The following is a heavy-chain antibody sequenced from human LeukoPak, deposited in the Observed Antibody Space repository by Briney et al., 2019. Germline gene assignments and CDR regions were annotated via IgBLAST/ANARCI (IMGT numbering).Heavy chain of an antibody. CDR2: MNPNSGNT. V-gene: IGHV1-8*01. J-gene: IGHJ6*03. CDR3: ARRYKNVVVPGYYMDV. D-gene: IGHD2/OR15-2a*01. Sequence: ASVMVSCKASGYTFTSYDINWVRQATGQGPEWMGWMNPNSGNTVYEQKFQGRVTMTRNTSISTAYMELSSLTSEDTAVYYCARRYKNVVVPGYYMDVWGKGTTVTVSS. CDR1: GYTFTSYD.